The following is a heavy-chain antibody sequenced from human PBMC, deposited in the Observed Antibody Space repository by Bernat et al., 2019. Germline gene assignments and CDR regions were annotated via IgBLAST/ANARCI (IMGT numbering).Heavy chain of an antibody. J-gene: IGHJ4*02. CDR3: ARDGTDTVNDY. D-gene: IGHD4-17*01. V-gene: IGHV3-21*01. CDR2: IYSGGST. Sequence: EVQLVESGGGLVKPGGSLRLSCAASGFTFSSYSMNWVRQAPGKGLEWVSVIYSGGSTYYADSVKGRFTISRDNAKNSLYLQMNSLRAEDTAVYYCARDGTDTVNDYWGQGTLVTVSS. CDR1: GFTFSSYS.